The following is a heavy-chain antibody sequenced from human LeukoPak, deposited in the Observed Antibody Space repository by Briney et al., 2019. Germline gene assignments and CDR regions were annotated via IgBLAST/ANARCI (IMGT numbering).Heavy chain of an antibody. CDR3: TTAEQSHFDY. CDR2: IKSKTDGGTT. CDR1: GFTFSNAW. V-gene: IGHV3-15*01. D-gene: IGHD6-19*01. Sequence: GASVKLSCASSGFTFSNAWMNWVRQAPGKGLEWVGRIKSKTDGGTTDYAAPVKGRFTISRDDSKNTLYLQMNSLKPEDTAVYYCTTAEQSHFDYWGQGTLVTVSS. J-gene: IGHJ4*02.